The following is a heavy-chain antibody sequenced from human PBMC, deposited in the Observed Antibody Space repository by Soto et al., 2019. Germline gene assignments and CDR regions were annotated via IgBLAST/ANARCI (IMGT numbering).Heavy chain of an antibody. CDR3: AKDLRGYCSGGGCYSNAFDL. J-gene: IGHJ3*01. CDR1: GFTFSNYA. D-gene: IGHD2-15*01. CDR2: LSGRAGST. Sequence: GGSLRLSCAASGFTFSNYAMTWVRQAPGKGLEWVSSLSGRAGSTFYADSVKGRFSISRDNSKNTLYLQMNSLRVEDTAKYYCAKDLRGYCSGGGCYSNAFDLWGQGTLVTVSS. V-gene: IGHV3-23*01.